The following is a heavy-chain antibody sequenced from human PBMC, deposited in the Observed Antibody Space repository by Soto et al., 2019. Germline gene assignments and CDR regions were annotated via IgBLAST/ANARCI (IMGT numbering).Heavy chain of an antibody. J-gene: IGHJ6*02. CDR3: ARLYSSGGSYGMDV. D-gene: IGHD5-18*01. Sequence: ASVKVSCKASGYSFTGYYLHWVRQAPGQGLEWLGWSNPYSGGTNYAQKFQGRVTMTRDTSISTAYMELSRLRSDDTAVYYCARLYSSGGSYGMDVWGQGTTVNVSS. V-gene: IGHV1-2*02. CDR2: SNPYSGGT. CDR1: GYSFTGYY.